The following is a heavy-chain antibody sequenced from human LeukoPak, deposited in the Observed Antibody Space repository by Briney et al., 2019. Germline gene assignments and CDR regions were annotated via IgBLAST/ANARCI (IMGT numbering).Heavy chain of an antibody. Sequence: ASVKVSCKASGYTFTSYDINWVRQATGQGLEWMGWMNPNSGNAGYAQKFQGRVTMTRNTSISTAYMELSSLRSEDTAVYYCARGTIAVAGTDFDYWGQGTLVTVSS. V-gene: IGHV1-8*01. CDR3: ARGTIAVAGTDFDY. CDR2: MNPNSGNA. CDR1: GYTFTSYD. J-gene: IGHJ4*02. D-gene: IGHD6-19*01.